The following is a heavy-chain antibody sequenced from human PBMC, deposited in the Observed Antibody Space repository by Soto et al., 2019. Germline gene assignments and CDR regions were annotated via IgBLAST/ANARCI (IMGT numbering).Heavy chain of an antibody. CDR3: ARRAETNGWNGFGADKYYFDF. D-gene: IGHD1-1*01. V-gene: IGHV1-8*01. CDR1: GYTFTSYD. Sequence: ASVKVSCKASGYTFTSYDIYWVRQATGQGLEWMGWMNPNTGNSGYAQKFQGRATMTSDTSISTAHMELSSLRSEDTAVYYCARRAETNGWNGFGADKYYFDFWGQGTLVTVSS. J-gene: IGHJ4*02. CDR2: MNPNTGNS.